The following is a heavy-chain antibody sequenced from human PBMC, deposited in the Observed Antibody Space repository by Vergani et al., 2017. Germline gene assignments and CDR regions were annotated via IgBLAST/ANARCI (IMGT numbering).Heavy chain of an antibody. CDR1: GGTFSSHA. J-gene: IGHJ3*02. CDR3: ARGGWVATKSRAFAFDI. Sequence: QVQLVQSGAEVKKPGSSVKVSCKASGGTFSSHAISWVRQAPGQGLEWMGWISAYNGNTNYAQKLQGRVTMTTDTSTSTAYMELRSLRSDDTAVYYCARGGWVATKSRAFAFDIWGQGTMVTVSS. D-gene: IGHD5-24*01. V-gene: IGHV1-18*01. CDR2: ISAYNGNT.